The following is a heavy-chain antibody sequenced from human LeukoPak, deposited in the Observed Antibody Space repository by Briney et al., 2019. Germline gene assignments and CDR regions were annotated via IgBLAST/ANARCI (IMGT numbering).Heavy chain of an antibody. J-gene: IGHJ4*02. CDR3: ARSCIEDIVLMVYAHFDY. Sequence: SETLSLTCAVYGGSFSGYYWSWIRQPPGKGLEWIGEINHSGSTNYNPSIESRVTISVDTTKNQFSLKLSSVTDADTAVYYCARSCIEDIVLMVYAHFDYWGQGTLVTVSS. D-gene: IGHD2-8*01. CDR1: GGSFSGYY. V-gene: IGHV4-34*01. CDR2: INHSGST.